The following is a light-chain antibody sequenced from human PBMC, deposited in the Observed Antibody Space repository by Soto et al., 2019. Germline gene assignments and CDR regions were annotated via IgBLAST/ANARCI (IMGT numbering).Light chain of an antibody. Sequence: DIQMTQSPSSLSASVGDSVTITCRASQSIGNYLSWYQQRPGRPPKLLIYRAASLHSGVPSRFSGGGSGTDFTLSISTLQPEDLATYYCQQSYAVPGTFGPGTKVEIK. V-gene: IGKV1-39*01. CDR2: RAA. CDR3: QQSYAVPGT. CDR1: QSIGNY. J-gene: IGKJ1*01.